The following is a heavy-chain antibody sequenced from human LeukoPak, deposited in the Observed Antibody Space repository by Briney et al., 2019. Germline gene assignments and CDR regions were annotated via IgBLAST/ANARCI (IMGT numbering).Heavy chain of an antibody. J-gene: IGHJ4*02. CDR2: ISGSGGST. V-gene: IGHV3-23*01. D-gene: IGHD6-19*01. Sequence: GGSLRLSCAASGFTFSSYAMSWVRQAPGKGLEWVSAISGSGGSTYYADSVKGRFTISRDNSKNTLYLQMNSLKTEDTAVYYCTTTRSGRYYFDYWGQGTLVTVSS. CDR3: TTTRSGRYYFDY. CDR1: GFTFSSYA.